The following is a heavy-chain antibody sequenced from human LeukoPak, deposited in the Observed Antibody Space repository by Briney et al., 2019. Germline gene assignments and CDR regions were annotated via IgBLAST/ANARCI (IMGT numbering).Heavy chain of an antibody. CDR2: IGGRGQST. CDR3: ANEDY. CDR1: GFNFATYA. J-gene: IGHJ4*02. Sequence: GGSLRLSCATSGFNFATYAMAWVRQAPGKGLEWVSSIGGRGQSTFYADSVQGRFTISRDNSKNTLYLQLNALRAEDTAVYYCANEDYWGQGTLVTVSS. V-gene: IGHV3-23*01.